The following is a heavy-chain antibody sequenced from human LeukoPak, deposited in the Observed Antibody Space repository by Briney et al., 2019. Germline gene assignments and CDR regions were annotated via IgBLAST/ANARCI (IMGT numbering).Heavy chain of an antibody. CDR3: AKKRALGEVEYSSSYFDY. V-gene: IGHV3-30*18. CDR2: ISYDGSNK. CDR1: GFTFSSYG. Sequence: PGRSLRLSCAASGFTFSSYGIHWVRQAPGKGLEWVAVISYDGSNKYYADSVKGRFTISRDNSKNTLYLQMNSLRAEDTAVYYCAKKRALGEVEYSSSYFDYWGQGTLVTVSS. D-gene: IGHD6-6*01. J-gene: IGHJ4*02.